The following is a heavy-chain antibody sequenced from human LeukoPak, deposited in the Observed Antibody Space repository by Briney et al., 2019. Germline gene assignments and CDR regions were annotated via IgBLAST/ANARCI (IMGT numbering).Heavy chain of an antibody. CDR2: ISSSSSSYI. CDR1: GFTFSSYN. D-gene: IGHD5-24*01. J-gene: IGHJ4*02. V-gene: IGHV3-21*01. CDR3: ARGRDGSQSPIDY. Sequence: PGGSLRLSCAASGFTFSSYNMNWVRQAPGTGLEWVSSISSSSSSYIYYADSLKGRFTISRDNVQNSLYLQMNSLRAEDTAVYYCARGRDGSQSPIDYWGQGTLVTVSS.